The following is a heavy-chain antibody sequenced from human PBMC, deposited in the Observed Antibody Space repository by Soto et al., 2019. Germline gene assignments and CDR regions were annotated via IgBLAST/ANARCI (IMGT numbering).Heavy chain of an antibody. CDR1: GGTFSSYA. J-gene: IGHJ6*02. CDR3: ARDDRPDTAMVYYYGMDG. Sequence: QVQLVQSGAEVKKPGSSVKVSCKASGGTFSSYAISWVRQAPGQGLEWMGGIIPIFGTASYAQKFQGRVTITADESTSTAYMELSSLRSEDTAVYYCARDDRPDTAMVYYYGMDGLGQGTTVTVSS. CDR2: IIPIFGTA. D-gene: IGHD5-18*01. V-gene: IGHV1-69*01.